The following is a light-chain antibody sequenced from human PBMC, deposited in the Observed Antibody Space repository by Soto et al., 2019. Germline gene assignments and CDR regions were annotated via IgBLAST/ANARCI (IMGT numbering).Light chain of an antibody. CDR2: GNS. J-gene: IGLJ2*01. CDR3: QSYDCSLSVVV. Sequence: QAVVTQPPSVSGAPGQRVTIYCTGSSSNIGAGYDVHWYQQLPGTAPKLLIYGNSNRPSGVPDRFSGSKSGTSASLAITGLQAEDEADYYCQSYDCSLSVVVFGGGTKLTVL. CDR1: SSNIGAGYD. V-gene: IGLV1-40*01.